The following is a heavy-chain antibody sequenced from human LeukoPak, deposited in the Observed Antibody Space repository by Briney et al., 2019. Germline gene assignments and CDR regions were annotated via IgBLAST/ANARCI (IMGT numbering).Heavy chain of an antibody. CDR2: INPNSGGT. D-gene: IGHD3-16*01. Sequence: ASVKVSCKASGYTFTGYYMHWVRQAPGQGLEWMGWINPNSGGTNYAQKFQGRVTMTRDTSISTAYMELSRLRSDDTAVYYCARALIPFGGVANAEFDYWGQGTLVTVSS. CDR3: ARALIPFGGVANAEFDY. J-gene: IGHJ4*02. V-gene: IGHV1-2*02. CDR1: GYTFTGYY.